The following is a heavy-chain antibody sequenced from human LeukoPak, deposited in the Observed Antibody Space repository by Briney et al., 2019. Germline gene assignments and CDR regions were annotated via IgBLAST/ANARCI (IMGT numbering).Heavy chain of an antibody. V-gene: IGHV4-38-2*02. CDR2: IYHSGST. J-gene: IGHJ3*02. D-gene: IGHD3-22*01. Sequence: PSETLSLTCTVSGYSISSGYYWGWIRQPPGKGLEWIGSIYHSGSTYYNPSLKSRLTISVDTSKNQFSLKLSSVTAADTAVYYCAREGYDGSDYYAFDIWGQGTMVTVSS. CDR1: GYSISSGYY. CDR3: AREGYDGSDYYAFDI.